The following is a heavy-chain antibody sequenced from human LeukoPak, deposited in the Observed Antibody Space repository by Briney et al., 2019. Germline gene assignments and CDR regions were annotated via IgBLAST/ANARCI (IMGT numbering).Heavy chain of an antibody. V-gene: IGHV1-69*04. J-gene: IGHJ4*02. D-gene: IGHD5-24*01. CDR1: GGTFSSYA. Sequence: GSSVKVSCKASGGTFSSYAISWVRQAPGQGLEWMGRIIPILGIANYAQKFQGRVTITADKSTSTAYMELSSLRSDDTAVYYCARASGTGWLQPALDYWGQGTLVTVSS. CDR3: ARASGTGWLQPALDY. CDR2: IIPILGIA.